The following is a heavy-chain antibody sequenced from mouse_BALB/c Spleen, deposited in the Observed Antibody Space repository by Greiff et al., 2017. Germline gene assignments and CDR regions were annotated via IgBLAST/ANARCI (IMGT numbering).Heavy chain of an antibody. CDR3: TRGAYYGNYWFAY. CDR1: GYTFTRSW. D-gene: IGHD2-10*01. CDR2: IYPGNSDT. J-gene: IGHJ3*01. V-gene: IGHV1-5*01. Sequence: VQLQQSGTVLARPGASVKMSCKASGYTFTRSWMHWVKQRPGQGLEWIGAIYPGNSDTSYNQKFKGKAKLAAVTSTSTAYMELSSLTNEDSAVYYCTRGAYYGNYWFAYWGQGTLVTVSA.